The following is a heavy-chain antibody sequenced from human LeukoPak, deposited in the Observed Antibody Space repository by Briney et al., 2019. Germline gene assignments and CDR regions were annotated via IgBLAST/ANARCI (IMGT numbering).Heavy chain of an antibody. CDR3: ARAPLGRYCSGGSCYSSSGAVDF. CDR1: GFTFSSYW. V-gene: IGHV3-7*01. Sequence: GGSVRLSCAASGFTFSSYWMSWVRQAPGKGPEWVANIKRDGSEKYYVDSVRGRFTTSRDNAKNSLYLQMNSLRAEDTAVYYCARAPLGRYCSGGSCYSSSGAVDFWGQGTMVTVSS. J-gene: IGHJ3*01. D-gene: IGHD2-15*01. CDR2: IKRDGSEK.